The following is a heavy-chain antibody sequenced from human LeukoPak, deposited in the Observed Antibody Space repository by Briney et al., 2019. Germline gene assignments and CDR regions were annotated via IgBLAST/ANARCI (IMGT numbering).Heavy chain of an antibody. CDR2: ISGSGGST. D-gene: IGHD3-10*01. Sequence: PGGSLRLSCAASGFTFSRYAMSWVRQAPAKGVQWVSAISGSGGSTYYADSVKGRFTISRDNSKNTLYLQMNSLRAEDTAVYYCANQYYYGSGSPKRRYYFDYWGQGTLVTVSS. CDR3: ANQYYYGSGSPKRRYYFDY. V-gene: IGHV3-23*01. J-gene: IGHJ4*02. CDR1: GFTFSRYA.